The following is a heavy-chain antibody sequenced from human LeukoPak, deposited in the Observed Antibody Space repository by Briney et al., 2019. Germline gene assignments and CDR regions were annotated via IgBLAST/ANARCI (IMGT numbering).Heavy chain of an antibody. CDR1: GFTLSNYG. V-gene: IGHV3-15*01. D-gene: IGHD2-15*01. J-gene: IGHJ4*02. CDR3: ATDGYCSGGSCYSYDN. Sequence: PGGSLRLSCAASGFTLSNYGMNWVRQAPGKGLEWVGRSKGKTDGGTTDYGAPVKGRFSISRDDSKNTLYLQMNSLKTEDTAVYYCATDGYCSGGSCYSYDNWGQGTLVTVSS. CDR2: SKGKTDGGTT.